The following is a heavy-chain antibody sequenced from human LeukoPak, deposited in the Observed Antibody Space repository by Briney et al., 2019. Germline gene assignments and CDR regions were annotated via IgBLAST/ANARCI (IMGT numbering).Heavy chain of an antibody. V-gene: IGHV4-61*02. J-gene: IGHJ4*02. D-gene: IGHD6-19*01. CDR2: IYTSGST. CDR1: GGSISSGSYY. CDR3: AREYTLYRSGWFLDY. Sequence: SQTLSLTCTVSGGSISSGSYYSSWIRQPAGKGLEWIGRIYTSGSTNYNPSLKSRVTISVDTSKNQFSLKLSSVTAADTAVYYCAREYTLYRSGWFLDYWGQGTVVTVSS.